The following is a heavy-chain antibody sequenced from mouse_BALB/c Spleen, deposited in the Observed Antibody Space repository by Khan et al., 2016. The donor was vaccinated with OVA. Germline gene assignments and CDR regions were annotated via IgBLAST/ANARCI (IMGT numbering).Heavy chain of an antibody. J-gene: IGHJ4*01. CDR3: ASAYYANYRETMDY. CDR2: IWGDGST. D-gene: IGHD2-10*01. CDR1: GFSLTGYG. V-gene: IGHV2-6-7*01. Sequence: QVQLKESGPGLVAPSQSLSITCTVSGFSLTGYGVTWVRQPPGKGLEWLGMIWGDGSTDYNSALKSRLSISKDNSKSQVSLKMNSLQIDDTARYYCASAYYANYRETMDYWGQGTSVTVSS.